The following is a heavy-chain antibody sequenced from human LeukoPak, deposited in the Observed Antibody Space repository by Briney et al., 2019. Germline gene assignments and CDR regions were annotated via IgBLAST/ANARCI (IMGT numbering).Heavy chain of an antibody. CDR1: GYTFTSYY. CDR3: ARGQVPAAIRGGFDY. Sequence: ASVKVSCKASGYTFTSYYMHWVRQAPGQGLEWMGIINPSGGSTSYAQKFQGRVTMTGDTSTSTVYMELSSLRSEDTAVYYCARGQVPAAIRGGFDYWGQGTLVTVSS. V-gene: IGHV1-46*01. D-gene: IGHD2-2*02. J-gene: IGHJ4*02. CDR2: INPSGGST.